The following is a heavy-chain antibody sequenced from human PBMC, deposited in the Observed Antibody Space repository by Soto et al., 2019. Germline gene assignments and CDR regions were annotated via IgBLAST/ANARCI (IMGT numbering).Heavy chain of an antibody. V-gene: IGHV4-39*01. D-gene: IGHD3-3*01. Sequence: PWETLSLTCTVSGGSISSSSYYWGWIRQPPGKGLEWIGSIYYSGSTYYNPSLKSRVTISVDTSKNQFSLKLSSVTAADTAVYYCARHSREYYDFWSGYYAFDYWGQGTLVTVSS. CDR2: IYYSGST. J-gene: IGHJ4*02. CDR3: ARHSREYYDFWSGYYAFDY. CDR1: GGSISSSSYY.